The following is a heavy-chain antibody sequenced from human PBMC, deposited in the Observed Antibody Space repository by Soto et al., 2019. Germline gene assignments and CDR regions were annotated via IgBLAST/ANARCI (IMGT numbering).Heavy chain of an antibody. D-gene: IGHD2-15*01. J-gene: IGHJ1*01. CDR1: GYILTAYS. Sequence: ASVKVSCRPAGYILTAYSMHWVRHAPGQGLEWMGVVNPSGGSTNYAQKFQGRSTMTRDTSTSTVYMDLSSLTSEDTAVYYCAREENCSDGICYSEYFQRWGQGTLVTVSS. CDR2: VNPSGGST. CDR3: AREENCSDGICYSEYFQR. V-gene: IGHV1-46*01.